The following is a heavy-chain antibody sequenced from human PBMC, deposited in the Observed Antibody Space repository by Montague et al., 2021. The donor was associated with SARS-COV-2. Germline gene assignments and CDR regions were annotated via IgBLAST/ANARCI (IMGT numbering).Heavy chain of an antibody. CDR2: ISGSGGST. CDR3: AKDLEYCSCGRCYSPYYFDY. V-gene: IGHV3-23*01. J-gene: IGHJ4*02. D-gene: IGHD2-15*01. CDR1: GFTFSSYA. Sequence: SLRLSCAASGFTFSSYAMSWVRQAPGKGLEWVSAISGSGGSTYYADSVKGRFTISRDNSKNTLYLQMNSLRAEDTAVYYCAKDLEYCSCGRCYSPYYFDYWGQGTMVTVSS.